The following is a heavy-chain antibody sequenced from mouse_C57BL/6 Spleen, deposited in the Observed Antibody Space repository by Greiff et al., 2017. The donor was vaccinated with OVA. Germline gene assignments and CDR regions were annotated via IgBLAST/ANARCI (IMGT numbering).Heavy chain of an antibody. J-gene: IGHJ2*01. CDR1: GYTFTSYW. V-gene: IGHV1-50*01. CDR3: ASSHFDY. CDR2: IDPSDSYT. Sequence: QVQLKQPGAELVKPGASVKLSCKASGYTFTSYWMQWVKQRPGQGLEWIGEIDPSDSYTNYNQKFKGKATLTVDTSSSTAYMQLSSLTSEDSAVYYCASSHFDYWGQGTTLTVSS.